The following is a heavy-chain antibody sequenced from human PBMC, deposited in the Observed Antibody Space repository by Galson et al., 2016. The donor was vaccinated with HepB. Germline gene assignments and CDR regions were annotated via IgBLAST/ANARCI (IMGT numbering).Heavy chain of an antibody. V-gene: IGHV1-69*13. J-gene: IGHJ4*02. CDR2: IIPMFGPT. D-gene: IGHD3-10*01. CDR1: GDTFSSYT. CDR3: ASRRSDYHEPIDN. Sequence: SVKVSCKASGDTFSSYTISWVRQAPGQGLEWLGGIIPMFGPTKHAQRSQGRFTFTADDSTSTAYLELSSLKSEDTAVYYCASRRSDYHEPIDNWGQGTLVTVSS.